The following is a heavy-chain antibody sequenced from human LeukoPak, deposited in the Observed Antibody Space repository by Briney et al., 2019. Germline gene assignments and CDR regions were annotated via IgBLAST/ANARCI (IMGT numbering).Heavy chain of an antibody. CDR3: ARDLGYSSGPNY. V-gene: IGHV3-30*02. CDR2: IQFDGSNK. CDR1: GFTFHNYD. J-gene: IGHJ4*02. D-gene: IGHD6-19*01. Sequence: GGSLRLSCATSGFTFHNYDMHWVRQAPGKGLEWVAFIQFDGSNKYYADSVKGRFTISRDNAKNSLYLQMNSLRAEDTAVYYCARDLGYSSGPNYWGQGTRVTVSS.